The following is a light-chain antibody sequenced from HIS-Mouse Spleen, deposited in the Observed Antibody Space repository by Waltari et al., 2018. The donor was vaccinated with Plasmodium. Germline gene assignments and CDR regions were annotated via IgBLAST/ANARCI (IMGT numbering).Light chain of an antibody. J-gene: IGKJ3*01. V-gene: IGKV3-15*01. CDR3: QQYNNWSFT. Sequence: EIVMTKSPATLSVSPGERDTISCRASQSVSSNLAWYQQKPGQAPRLLIYGASTRATGIPARFSGSGSGTEFTLTISSLQSEDFAVYYCQQYNNWSFTFGPGTKVDIK. CDR1: QSVSSN. CDR2: GAS.